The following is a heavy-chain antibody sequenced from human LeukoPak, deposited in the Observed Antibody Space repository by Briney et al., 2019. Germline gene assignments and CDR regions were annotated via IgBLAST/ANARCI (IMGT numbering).Heavy chain of an antibody. CDR3: ARGSVGMYSSGWYYFDY. V-gene: IGHV1-69*13. D-gene: IGHD6-19*01. J-gene: IGHJ4*02. Sequence: GASVKVSCKASGGTFSSYAISWVRQAPGQGLEWMGGIIPIFGTANYAQKFQGRVTITADESTSTAYIELSSLRSEDTAVYYCARGSVGMYSSGWYYFDYWGQGTLVTVSS. CDR2: IIPIFGTA. CDR1: GGTFSSYA.